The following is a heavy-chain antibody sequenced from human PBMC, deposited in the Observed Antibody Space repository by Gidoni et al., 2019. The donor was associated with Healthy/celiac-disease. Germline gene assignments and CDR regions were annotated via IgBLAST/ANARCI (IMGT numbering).Heavy chain of an antibody. CDR3: ARDGDYGDYHWYFDL. CDR1: GFPFSRYA. J-gene: IGHJ2*01. Sequence: QVQLVESGGGVVQPGRSLRLSCAASGFPFSRYAMHWVRQAPGKGLEWVAVISYDGSNKYYADSVKGRFTISRDNSKNTLYLQMNSLRAEDTAVYYCARDGDYGDYHWYFDLWGRGTLVTVSS. CDR2: ISYDGSNK. V-gene: IGHV3-30-3*01. D-gene: IGHD4-17*01.